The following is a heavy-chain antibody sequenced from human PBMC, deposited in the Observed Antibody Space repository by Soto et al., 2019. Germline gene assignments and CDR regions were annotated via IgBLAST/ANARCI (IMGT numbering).Heavy chain of an antibody. CDR2: ISGSGGST. CDR3: GKNNSEAGSFDY. CDR1: GFTFSSYA. Sequence: GGSLRLSCAASGFTFSSYAMSWVRQAPGKGLEWVSAISGSGGSTYYADSVKGRFTISGDNSKNTLYLQMNSLRAEDTAVYNWGKNNSEAGSFDYWAREPWSPSPQ. D-gene: IGHD3-10*01. J-gene: IGHJ4*02. V-gene: IGHV3-23*01.